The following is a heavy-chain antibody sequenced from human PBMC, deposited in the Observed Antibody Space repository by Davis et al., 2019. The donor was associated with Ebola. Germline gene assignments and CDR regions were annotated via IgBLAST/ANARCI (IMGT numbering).Heavy chain of an antibody. D-gene: IGHD3-10*01. CDR3: SERGSSV. CDR1: GVSISRHY. J-gene: IGHJ4*02. CDR2: IYYTGSA. V-gene: IGHV4-59*03. Sequence: PSAPLSLTCTVSGVSISRHYWSWIRQPPGKRLEWIGSIYYTGSAYYNSALASRATISVDTSKNQFPLKLTSVTAADTAMYYCSERGSSVWGQGTLVTVSS.